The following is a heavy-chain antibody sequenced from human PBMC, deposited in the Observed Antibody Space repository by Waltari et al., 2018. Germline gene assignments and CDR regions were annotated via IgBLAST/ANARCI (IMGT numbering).Heavy chain of an antibody. J-gene: IGHJ6*02. D-gene: IGHD6-13*01. CDR3: TTVAYSSSWYSYYYYYGMDV. Sequence: EVQLVESGGGLVKPGGSLRLSCAASGFTFSNAWMNWVRQDPGKGLEWVGRIKSKTDGGTTDYAAPVKGRFTISRDDSKNTLYLQMNSLKTEDTAVYYCTTVAYSSSWYSYYYYYGMDVWGQGTTVTVSS. V-gene: IGHV3-15*07. CDR2: IKSKTDGGTT. CDR1: GFTFSNAW.